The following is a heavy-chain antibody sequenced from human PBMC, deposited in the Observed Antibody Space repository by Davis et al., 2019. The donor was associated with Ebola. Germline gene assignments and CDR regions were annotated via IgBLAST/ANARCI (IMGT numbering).Heavy chain of an antibody. CDR1: GFTFSNYW. D-gene: IGHD6-13*01. Sequence: PGGSLRLSCAASGFTFSNYWMSWVRQAPGKGLEWVANIKQDGSQKYYVDSVKGRFTISRDNAKNSLYLQMNSLRAEDTAVYYCASHDKGAAAIWGQGTLVTVSS. V-gene: IGHV3-7*01. J-gene: IGHJ4*02. CDR2: IKQDGSQK. CDR3: ASHDKGAAAI.